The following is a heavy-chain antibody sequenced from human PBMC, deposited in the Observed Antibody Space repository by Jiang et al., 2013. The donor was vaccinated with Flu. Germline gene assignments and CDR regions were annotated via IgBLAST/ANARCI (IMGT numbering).Heavy chain of an antibody. V-gene: IGHV5-51*01. CDR2: IYPGDSDT. Sequence: WMGIIYPGDSDTRYSPSFQGQVTISADKSISTAYLQWSSLKASDTAMYYCARSMVRGDTNAFDIWGQGTMVTVSS. CDR3: ARSMVRGDTNAFDI. J-gene: IGHJ3*02. D-gene: IGHD3-10*01.